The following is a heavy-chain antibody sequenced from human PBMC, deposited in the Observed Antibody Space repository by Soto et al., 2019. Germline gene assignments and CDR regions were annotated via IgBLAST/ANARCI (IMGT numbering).Heavy chain of an antibody. CDR3: ARESNNRQDGMDV. J-gene: IGHJ6*02. CDR1: GFTFSRYA. CDR2: ISYSGDYI. V-gene: IGHV3-21*06. D-gene: IGHD4-4*01. Sequence: PGGSLRLSCEASGFTFSRYALNWVRQAPGKGLEWVSSISYSGDYIYYAESVKGRFTISRDNAKNSLFLEINSLRAEDTAVYFCARESNNRQDGMDVCGQGPTVTVSS.